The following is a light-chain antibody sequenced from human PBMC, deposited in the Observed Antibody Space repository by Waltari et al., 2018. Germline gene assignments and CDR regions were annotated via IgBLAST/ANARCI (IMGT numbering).Light chain of an antibody. J-gene: IGLJ3*02. V-gene: IGLV1-40*01. Sequence: QSVLTQPPSVSRAPGQSITISCTGSSSNIGAGYDVHWYQHLPGTAPKLLIYGHNNRPSGVPDRFSGSKSGTSASLAITGLQAEDEADYYCQSYDSSVSAWVFGGGTKLTVV. CDR2: GHN. CDR1: SSNIGAGYD. CDR3: QSYDSSVSAWV.